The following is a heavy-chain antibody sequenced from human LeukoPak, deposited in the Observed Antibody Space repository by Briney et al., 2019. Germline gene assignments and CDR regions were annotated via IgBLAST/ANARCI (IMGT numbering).Heavy chain of an antibody. V-gene: IGHV4-39*01. J-gene: IGHJ4*02. Sequence: SETLSLTCTVSGGSISSYYWSWIRQPPGKGLEWIGSIYYSGSTYYNPSLKSRVTISVDTSKNQFSLKLSSVTAADTDVYYCARRWLAPFDYWGQGTLVTVSS. CDR2: IYYSGST. D-gene: IGHD6-19*01. CDR3: ARRWLAPFDY. CDR1: GGSISSYY.